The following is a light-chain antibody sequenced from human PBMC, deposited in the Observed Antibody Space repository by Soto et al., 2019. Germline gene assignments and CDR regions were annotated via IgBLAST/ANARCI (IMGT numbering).Light chain of an antibody. CDR3: QQRSNWLMYT. J-gene: IGKJ2*01. V-gene: IGKV3-11*01. CDR2: DAS. CDR1: QSVSSY. Sequence: EIVLTQSPATLSLSPGERATLSCRASQSVSSYLAWYQQKPGQAPRLLIYDASNRAAGIPARFSGSGSGTDFTLTISSIEPEDFAVYYCQQRSNWLMYTFGQGTKLEIK.